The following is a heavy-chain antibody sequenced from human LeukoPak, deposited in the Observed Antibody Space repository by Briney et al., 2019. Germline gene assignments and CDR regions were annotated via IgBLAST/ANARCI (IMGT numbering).Heavy chain of an antibody. J-gene: IGHJ6*04. Sequence: GGSLRLSCAASGFTFSSYGMHWVRQAPGKGLEWVAVISYDGSNKYYADPVKGRFTISRDNSKNTLYLQMNSLRAEDTAVYYCAKDTIPYGSGSYGMDVWGKGTTVTVSS. CDR1: GFTFSSYG. CDR2: ISYDGSNK. V-gene: IGHV3-30*18. D-gene: IGHD3-10*01. CDR3: AKDTIPYGSGSYGMDV.